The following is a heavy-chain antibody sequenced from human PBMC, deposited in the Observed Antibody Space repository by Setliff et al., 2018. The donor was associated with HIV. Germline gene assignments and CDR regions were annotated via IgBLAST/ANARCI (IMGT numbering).Heavy chain of an antibody. Sequence: GASVKVSCKVSGYSLTDVSIHWVRQAPGKGLEWMGGFDPEDGETVYAQKLQGRVTMTEDTSTDTAYMELSRLRSEDTAMYYCATIRAYYYDSSGQEYFQYWGHGTLVNRLL. J-gene: IGHJ1*01. CDR3: ATIRAYYYDSSGQEYFQY. V-gene: IGHV1-24*01. CDR1: GYSLTDVS. D-gene: IGHD3-22*01. CDR2: FDPEDGET.